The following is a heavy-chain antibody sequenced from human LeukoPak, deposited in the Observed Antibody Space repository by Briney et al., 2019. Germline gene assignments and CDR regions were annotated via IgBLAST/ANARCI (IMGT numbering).Heavy chain of an antibody. CDR2: ISGSGGST. CDR1: GFTFSSYA. Sequence: GGSLRLSCAASGFTFSSYAMSWVRQAPGKGLEWVSVISGSGGSTYYADSVKGRFTISRDKSKNTLYLQMDSLRAEDTAVYYCAKDKKYYDSSGSPYYYYGMDVWGHGTTVTVSS. D-gene: IGHD3-22*01. V-gene: IGHV3-23*01. CDR3: AKDKKYYDSSGSPYYYYGMDV. J-gene: IGHJ6*02.